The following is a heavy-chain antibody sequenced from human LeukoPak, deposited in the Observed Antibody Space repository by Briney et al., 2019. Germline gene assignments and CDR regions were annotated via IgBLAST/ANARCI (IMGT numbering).Heavy chain of an antibody. J-gene: IGHJ4*02. V-gene: IGHV3-15*07. CDR1: GFTFSNAL. Sequence: GGSLRLSCAASGFTFSNALMDWVRQAPGKGLEWVGRINSNSDGGTTAYAAPVKGRFTISKDDSRDTLYLQMNSLKTEDTAVYYCTAPLTGDPDYWGQGTLVTVSS. CDR2: INSNSDGGTT. D-gene: IGHD3-9*01. CDR3: TAPLTGDPDY.